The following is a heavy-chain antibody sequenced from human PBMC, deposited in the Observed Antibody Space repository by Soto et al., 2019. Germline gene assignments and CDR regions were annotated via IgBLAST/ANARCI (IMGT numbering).Heavy chain of an antibody. CDR3: ARDASRDSSARGWFDP. V-gene: IGHV3-48*03. Sequence: GGSLRLSCVVSGFTFSDYEMNWVRQAPGKGLEWVSYIGRSGTTIYYADSVKGRFTISRDNTKNSLYLQMNSLTAEDTAVYYCARDASRDSSARGWFDPWGPGTLVTVSS. CDR2: IGRSGTTI. D-gene: IGHD6-13*01. J-gene: IGHJ5*02. CDR1: GFTFSDYE.